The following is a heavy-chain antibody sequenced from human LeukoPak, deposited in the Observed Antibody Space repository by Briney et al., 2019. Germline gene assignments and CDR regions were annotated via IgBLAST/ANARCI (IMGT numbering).Heavy chain of an antibody. CDR3: ARDQVGITIFGVDLYYYYMDV. J-gene: IGHJ6*03. CDR1: GYTFTGYY. Sequence: ASVKVSCKASGYTFTGYYMHWVRQAPGQGLEWMGIINPSGGSTSYAQKFQGRVTMTRDMSTSTVYMELSSLRSEDTAVYYCARDQVGITIFGVDLYYYYMDVWGKGTTVTVSS. D-gene: IGHD3-3*01. V-gene: IGHV1-46*01. CDR2: INPSGGST.